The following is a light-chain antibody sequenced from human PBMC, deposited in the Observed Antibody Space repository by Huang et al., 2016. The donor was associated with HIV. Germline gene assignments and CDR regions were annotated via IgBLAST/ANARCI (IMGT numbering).Light chain of an antibody. J-gene: IGKJ4*01. CDR1: QSVSSY. V-gene: IGKV3-11*01. CDR3: QQRSNRPPLT. CDR2: DAS. Sequence: EIILTQSPATLSLSPGERATLSCRASQSVSSYLAWYQQKPGQAPRLLIYDASNSATGIPARFSGSGSCTDFTLTISSLEPEDVAVYYCQQRSNRPPLTFGGGTKVEIK.